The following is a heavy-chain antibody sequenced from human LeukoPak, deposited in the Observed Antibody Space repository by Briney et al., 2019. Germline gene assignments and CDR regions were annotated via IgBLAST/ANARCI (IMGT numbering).Heavy chain of an antibody. Sequence: SETLSLTCTVSAGPIYSYYWSWIRQPPGKGLEWIGEINHSGSTNYNPSLKSRVTISVDTSKNQFSLKLSSVTAADTAVYYCARGTTVVTQNYFDYWGQGTLVTVSS. D-gene: IGHD4-23*01. J-gene: IGHJ4*02. CDR3: ARGTTVVTQNYFDY. CDR1: AGPIYSYY. CDR2: INHSGST. V-gene: IGHV4-34*01.